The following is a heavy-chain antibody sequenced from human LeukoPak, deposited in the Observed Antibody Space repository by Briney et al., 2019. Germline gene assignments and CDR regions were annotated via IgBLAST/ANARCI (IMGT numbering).Heavy chain of an antibody. CDR3: AKDYYPRAVAHTAIDY. J-gene: IGHJ4*02. CDR1: GFTFDDYA. CDR2: ISWNSGSI. Sequence: GGSLRLSCAASGFTFDDYAMHWVRQAPGKGLEWVSGISWNSGSIGYADSVKGRFTISRDNAKNSLYLQMNSLRAEDTALYYYAKDYYPRAVAHTAIDYWGQGTLVTVSS. D-gene: IGHD6-19*01. V-gene: IGHV3-9*01.